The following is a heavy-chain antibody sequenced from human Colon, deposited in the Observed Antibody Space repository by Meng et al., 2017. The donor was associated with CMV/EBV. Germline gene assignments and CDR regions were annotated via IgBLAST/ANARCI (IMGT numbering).Heavy chain of an antibody. CDR3: AKYWGEYLNGSPLDY. D-gene: IGHD2/OR15-2a*01. Sequence: LGRLGGDLVQPGGSLRLSCAVSGLTFSNDWMSWVRQPPGTGLEWVAKINPDGSYIEYVDSVKGRFTISRDNAENSLHLQMNSLRAGDTAVYYCAKYWGEYLNGSPLDYWGQGTLVTVSS. CDR1: GLTFSNDW. V-gene: IGHV3-7*02. CDR2: INPDGSYI. J-gene: IGHJ4*02.